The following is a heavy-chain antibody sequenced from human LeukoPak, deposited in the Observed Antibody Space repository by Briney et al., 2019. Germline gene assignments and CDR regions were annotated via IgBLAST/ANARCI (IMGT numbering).Heavy chain of an antibody. V-gene: IGHV1-18*01. CDR2: ISAYNGNT. CDR1: GYTFTSYC. CDR3: ARWEIAARLRGDY. Sequence: ASVKLSCRASGYTFTSYCISWVRQAPGQGLEWMGWISAYNGNTNYAQKFQGRVTMTTDTSTSTAYMELRSLRSDDTAVYYCARWEIAARLRGDYWGQGTLVTVSS. D-gene: IGHD6-6*01. J-gene: IGHJ4*02.